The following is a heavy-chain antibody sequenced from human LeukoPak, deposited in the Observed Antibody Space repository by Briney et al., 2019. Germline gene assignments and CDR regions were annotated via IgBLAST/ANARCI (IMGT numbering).Heavy chain of an antibody. CDR2: IHSSGNYI. V-gene: IGHV3-21*05. D-gene: IGHD1-1*01. CDR3: AREWNSRATFGY. CDR1: ASGDDFSSHS. Sequence: GGSLRLSCRASASGDDFSSHSLNWVRQAPGNRLEWISYIHSSGNYIFDAASVKSRFTVSRDNARNSLYLQMNSLRVDDTAMYYCAREWNSRATFGYWGQVTLVTVSS. J-gene: IGHJ4*02.